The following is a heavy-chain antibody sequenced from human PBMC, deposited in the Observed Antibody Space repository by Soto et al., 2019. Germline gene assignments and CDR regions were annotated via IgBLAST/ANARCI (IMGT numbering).Heavy chain of an antibody. V-gene: IGHV1-18*01. CDR1: GYTFTSYG. CDR3: AKDPQDSSSWYYFDY. D-gene: IGHD6-13*01. J-gene: IGHJ4*02. CDR2: ISAYNGST. Sequence: GXXVKVSCKASGYTFTSYGISWVRPAPGQGLEWMGWISAYNGSTNYAQKLQGRVTMTTDTSTSTAYMELNSLRAEDTAVYYCAKDPQDSSSWYYFDYWGQGTLVTVSS.